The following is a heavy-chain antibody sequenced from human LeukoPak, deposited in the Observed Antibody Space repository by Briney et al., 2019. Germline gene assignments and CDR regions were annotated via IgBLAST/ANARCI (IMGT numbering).Heavy chain of an antibody. CDR1: GGSIGSGGYY. Sequence: NPSQTLSLTCTVSGGSIGSGGYYWSWIRQPPGKGLEWIGEINHSGSTNYNPSLKSRVTISVDTSKNQFSLKLSSVTAADTAVYYCARGGGSRGVTPHRPWYFDLWGRGTLVTVSS. CDR3: ARGGGSRGVTPHRPWYFDL. J-gene: IGHJ2*01. V-gene: IGHV4-30-2*01. D-gene: IGHD2-21*02. CDR2: INHSGST.